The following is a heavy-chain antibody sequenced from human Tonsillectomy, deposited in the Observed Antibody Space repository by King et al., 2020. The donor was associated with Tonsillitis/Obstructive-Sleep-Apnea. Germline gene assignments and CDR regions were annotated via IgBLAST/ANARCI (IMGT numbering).Heavy chain of an antibody. CDR2: GSGGGSST. J-gene: IGHJ5*02. D-gene: IGHD2-8*01. V-gene: IGHV3-74*01. Sequence: VQLVESGGGLVQPGGSLRLSCAASGFTFSGYWMDWVRQVPGKGVAWVSRGSGGGSSTRSADSVEGRFTISRDNAMNTVYLQMNGLRAEATAVYYCAREALYCINGACSSAAFDPWGQGTLVTVSS. CDR3: AREALYCINGACSSAAFDP. CDR1: GFTFSGYW.